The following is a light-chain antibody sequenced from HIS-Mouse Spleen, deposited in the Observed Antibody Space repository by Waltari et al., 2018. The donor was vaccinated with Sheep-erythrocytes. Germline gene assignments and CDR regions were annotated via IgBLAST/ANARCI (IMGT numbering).Light chain of an antibody. V-gene: IGLV2-23*02. CDR2: EVS. CDR1: SSDVGSYNL. Sequence: QSVLTQPASVSGSPGQSITISCTGPSSDVGSYNLVSWYQPHPGKAPKLMIYEVSKRPSWVPDRFSGSKSGNTASLTSSGLQAEDEADYYCCSYAGSYNHVFATGTKVTVL. CDR3: CSYAGSYNHV. J-gene: IGLJ1*01.